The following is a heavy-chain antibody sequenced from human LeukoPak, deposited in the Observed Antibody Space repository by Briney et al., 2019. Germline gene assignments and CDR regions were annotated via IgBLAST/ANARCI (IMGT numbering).Heavy chain of an antibody. V-gene: IGHV3-7*04. Sequence: PGGSLRLSCAGSGFPFSGYWMSWVRQAPGKGLEWVADIKQDGSEKYYVDSVKGRFTISRDNAKNPLSLQMNSLRAEDTAVYYCARGALADIAAGGTMVFNYWGQGTLVTVSS. CDR3: ARGALADIAAGGTMVFNY. CDR2: IKQDGSEK. J-gene: IGHJ4*02. D-gene: IGHD6-13*01. CDR1: GFPFSGYW.